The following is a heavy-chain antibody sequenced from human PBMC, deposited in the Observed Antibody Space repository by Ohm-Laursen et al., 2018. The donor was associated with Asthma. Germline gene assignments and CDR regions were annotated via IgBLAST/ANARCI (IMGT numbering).Heavy chain of an antibody. CDR2: INSVFATT. Sequence: GASVKVSCKSLGGPFSTSVFGWVRQAPGQGLEWMGGINSVFATTDYGQKFRGRVTITADEPTATVYMELSSLRSDDTALYYCGRKRGSCISSTCYSLDFWGQGTLITVSS. CDR1: GGPFSTSV. D-gene: IGHD2-15*01. J-gene: IGHJ4*02. V-gene: IGHV1-69*13. CDR3: GRKRGSCISSTCYSLDF.